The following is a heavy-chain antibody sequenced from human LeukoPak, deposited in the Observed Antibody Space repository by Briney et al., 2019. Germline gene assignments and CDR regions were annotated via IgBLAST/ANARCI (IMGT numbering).Heavy chain of an antibody. CDR3: VKDPYGDYSNYFDP. D-gene: IGHD4-17*01. CDR2: ISGSGGST. Sequence: GGSLRLSCAASGFTFSSYAMSWVRQAPGKGLEWVSAISGSGGSTYYADSAKGRFTISRDNAKNSLYLQMNGLRPEDTALYYCVKDPYGDYSNYFDPWGQGTLVTVSS. CDR1: GFTFSSYA. J-gene: IGHJ5*02. V-gene: IGHV3-23*01.